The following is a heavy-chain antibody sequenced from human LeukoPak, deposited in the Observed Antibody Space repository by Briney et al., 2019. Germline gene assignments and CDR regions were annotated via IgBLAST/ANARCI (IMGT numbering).Heavy chain of an antibody. V-gene: IGHV4-59*01. D-gene: IGHD6-13*01. CDR2: IYYSGST. Sequence: PSETLSLTCTVSGGSISSYYWSWIRQPPGKGLEWIGYIYYSGSTNYNPSLKSRVTISVDTSKNQFSLKLSSVTAADTAVYYCARAPPPGYSSSWGRFDPWGQGTLVTVPS. CDR1: GGSISSYY. J-gene: IGHJ5*02. CDR3: ARAPPPGYSSSWGRFDP.